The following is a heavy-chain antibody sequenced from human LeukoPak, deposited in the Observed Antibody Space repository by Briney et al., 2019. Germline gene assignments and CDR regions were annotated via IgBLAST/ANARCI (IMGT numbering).Heavy chain of an antibody. CDR2: IWSDGTEK. V-gene: IGHV3-33*08. J-gene: IGHJ4*02. D-gene: IGHD4-11*01. Sequence: GGSLRLSCVASGFTYSHYGMHWVRQAPGKGLEWVAVIWSDGTEKYYGDAVKGRFTISRDDSRKTVYLQMNRLRGEDTAVYYCARDAQRGFDYSNSLEYWGQGTQVTVSS. CDR3: ARDAQRGFDYSNSLEY. CDR1: GFTYSHYG.